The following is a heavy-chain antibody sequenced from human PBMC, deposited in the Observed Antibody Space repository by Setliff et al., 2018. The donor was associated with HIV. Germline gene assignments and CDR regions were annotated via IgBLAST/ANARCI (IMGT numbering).Heavy chain of an antibody. Sequence: PGGSLRLSCAASGFTFSNYGMHWVRQAPGKGLEWVAAVWDDGGNKYYADSVKGRFTISRDNSKNTLYLQMNSLRAEDTAVYYCAREISGGHEGWGQGTLVTVSS. V-gene: IGHV3-33*08. CDR2: VWDDGGNK. D-gene: IGHD3-16*01. J-gene: IGHJ4*02. CDR3: AREISGGHEG. CDR1: GFTFSNYG.